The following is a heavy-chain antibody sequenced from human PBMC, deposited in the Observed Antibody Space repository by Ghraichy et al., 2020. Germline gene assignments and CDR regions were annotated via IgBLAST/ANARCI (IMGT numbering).Heavy chain of an antibody. V-gene: IGHV4-34*01. CDR1: GGSFSGYY. J-gene: IGHJ4*02. CDR2: INHSGST. D-gene: IGHD3-10*01. CDR3: ARGYLRFGDGLGY. Sequence: LSLTCAVYGGSFSGYYWSWIRQPPGKGLEWIGEINHSGSTNYNPSLKSRVTISVDTSKNQFSLKLSSVTAADTAVYYCARGYLRFGDGLGYWGQGTLVTGSS.